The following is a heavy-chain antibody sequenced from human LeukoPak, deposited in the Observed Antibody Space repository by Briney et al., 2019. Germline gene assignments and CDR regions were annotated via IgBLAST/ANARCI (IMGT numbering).Heavy chain of an antibody. CDR2: MSSSDDGR. D-gene: IGHD4-23*01. V-gene: IGHV3-23*01. Sequence: ETLSLTCAVYGGSFSGYYWSWVRQAPGKGLEWVSAMSSSDDGRYYAASVRGRFTISRDTSRSTLYLQMNSLRAEDTAVYYCARDYGGSSPFDYWGQGTLVTVSS. J-gene: IGHJ4*02. CDR1: GGSFSGYY. CDR3: ARDYGGSSPFDY.